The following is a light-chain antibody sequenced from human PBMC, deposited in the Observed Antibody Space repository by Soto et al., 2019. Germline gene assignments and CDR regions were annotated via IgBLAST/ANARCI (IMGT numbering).Light chain of an antibody. Sequence: AIQMTQSPSSLSASVGDRVTITCRASQGIGTELGWYQLKPGKAPKLLVYGASTLQSGVLPRFSGSGSGTDFTLTISSLQTDDLATYDCLQDFSYPRTFGQGTKVEI. V-gene: IGKV1-6*02. CDR3: LQDFSYPRT. CDR1: QGIGTE. CDR2: GAS. J-gene: IGKJ1*01.